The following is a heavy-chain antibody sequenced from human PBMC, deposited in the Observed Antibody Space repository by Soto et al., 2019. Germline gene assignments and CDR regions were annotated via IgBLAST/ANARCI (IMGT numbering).Heavy chain of an antibody. CDR2: IRRKANSYIT. D-gene: IGHD6-19*01. Sequence: EVQLVESGGGLVQPGGSLRLSCAASGLIFSDYHMDWVRQAPGKGLEWVGRIRRKANSYITEYATSVKGRFTISRDYSKNSLYVQLNSLKSEDTAVYYCLIFGGWCGGSSGMDVWGQGTTVTVSS. CDR3: LIFGGWCGGSSGMDV. J-gene: IGHJ6*02. V-gene: IGHV3-72*01. CDR1: GLIFSDYH.